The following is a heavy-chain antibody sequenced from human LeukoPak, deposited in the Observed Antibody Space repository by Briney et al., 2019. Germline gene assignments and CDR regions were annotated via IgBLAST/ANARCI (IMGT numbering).Heavy chain of an antibody. Sequence: SVKVSCKASGGTFSSYTISWVRQAPGQGLEWMGGIIPIFGAANYAQKFQGRVTITTDESTSTAYMELSSLRSEDTAVYYCARARSIVVVPAAGGIIFDAFDIWGQGIMVTVSS. CDR2: IIPIFGAA. V-gene: IGHV1-69*05. J-gene: IGHJ3*02. D-gene: IGHD2-2*01. CDR3: ARARSIVVVPAAGGIIFDAFDI. CDR1: GGTFSSYT.